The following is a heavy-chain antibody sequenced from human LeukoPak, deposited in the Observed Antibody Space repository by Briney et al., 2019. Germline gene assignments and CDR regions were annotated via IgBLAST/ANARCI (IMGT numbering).Heavy chain of an antibody. D-gene: IGHD4-11*01. CDR2: ISYDGSNK. CDR3: ARGNSVSHFDY. Sequence: PGGSLRLSCAASGFTFSDYAMHWVRQAPGKGLEWVAVISYDGSNKFYAVSVKGRFTISRDNSKNTLYMQTNSLRAADTAVYYCARGNSVSHFDYWGQGTLVTVSS. V-gene: IGHV3-30-3*01. J-gene: IGHJ4*02. CDR1: GFTFSDYA.